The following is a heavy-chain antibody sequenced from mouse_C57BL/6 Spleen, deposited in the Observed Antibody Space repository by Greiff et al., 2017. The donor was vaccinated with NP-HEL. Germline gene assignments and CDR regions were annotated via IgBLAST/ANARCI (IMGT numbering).Heavy chain of an antibody. CDR1: GYTFTSYW. J-gene: IGHJ2*01. V-gene: IGHV1-69*01. CDR2: IDPSDSYT. Sequence: QVQLQQPGAELVMPGASVKLSCKASGYTFTSYWMHWVKQRPGQGLEWIGEIDPSDSYTNYNQKFKGKSTLTVDQSSSTAYMQLSSLTSEDSAVYYCARTYMSFGSFDYWGQGTTLTVSS. CDR3: ARTYMSFGSFDY. D-gene: IGHD5-1*01.